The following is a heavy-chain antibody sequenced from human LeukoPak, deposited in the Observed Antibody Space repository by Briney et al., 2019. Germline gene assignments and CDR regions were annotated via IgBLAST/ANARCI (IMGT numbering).Heavy chain of an antibody. CDR2: ISYDGSNK. CDR3: ARGLRGSPYYMDV. J-gene: IGHJ6*03. CDR1: GFTFSSYA. V-gene: IGHV3-30*04. Sequence: GGSLRLSCAASGFTFSSYAMHWVRQAPGKGLEGVAVISYDGSNKYYADSVKGRFTISRDNSKNTLYLQMNSLRAEDTAVYYCARGLRGSPYYMDVWGKGTTVTVSS. D-gene: IGHD1-26*01.